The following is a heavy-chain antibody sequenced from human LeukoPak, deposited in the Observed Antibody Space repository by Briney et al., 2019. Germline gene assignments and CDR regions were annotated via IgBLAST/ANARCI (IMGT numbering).Heavy chain of an antibody. V-gene: IGHV3-7*01. Sequence: PGGSLRLSCAASGFTVSNNYMGWVRQAPGKGLEWVASIKQDGNEKYYVDSVKGRFTISRDNARNSLYLQMSSLRADDTAVYYCARDGAFRIYDYWGQGTLVTVSS. CDR3: ARDGAFRIYDY. J-gene: IGHJ4*02. CDR1: GFTVSNNY. CDR2: IKQDGNEK. D-gene: IGHD3-3*02.